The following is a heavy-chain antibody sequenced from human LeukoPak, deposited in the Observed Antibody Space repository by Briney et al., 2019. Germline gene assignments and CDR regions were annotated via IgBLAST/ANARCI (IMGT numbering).Heavy chain of an antibody. CDR2: INHSAST. V-gene: IGHV4-34*01. CDR1: GGSFSGYY. Sequence: PSETLSLTCAVYGGSFSGYYWSWVRQPPGKGLEWIGEINHSASTNYNPSLKSRVTISVDTSKNQFSLKLSSVTAADTAVYYCARGAHDILTGYYVDYWGQGTLVTVSS. J-gene: IGHJ4*02. CDR3: ARGAHDILTGYYVDY. D-gene: IGHD3-9*01.